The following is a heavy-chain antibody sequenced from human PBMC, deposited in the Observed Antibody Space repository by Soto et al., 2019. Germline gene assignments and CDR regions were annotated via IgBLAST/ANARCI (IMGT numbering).Heavy chain of an antibody. CDR1: AGAFSSQA. V-gene: IGHV1-69*01. D-gene: IGHD2-21*02. CDR2: IIPIFGTA. J-gene: IGHJ5*02. Sequence: SVNVCSKGCAGAFSSQAISSVREATGQGVEWMAGIIPIFGTANYAQKFQGRVTITADESTSTAYMELSRLRSEDTAVYYCAREGLYCGGDCSRNWFDPWGQGTMVTVSS. CDR3: AREGLYCGGDCSRNWFDP.